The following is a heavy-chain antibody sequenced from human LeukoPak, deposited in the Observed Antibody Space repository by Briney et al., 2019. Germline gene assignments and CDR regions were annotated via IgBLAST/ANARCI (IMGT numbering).Heavy chain of an antibody. CDR1: GFTFSSYS. Sequence: GGSLRLSCAASGFTFSSYSMTWVRQAPGKGLEWVSSISSSSSCIYYADSVKGRFTISRDNAKNSLYLQMNSLRAEDTAVYFCARDFPFDYWGQGTLVTVSS. J-gene: IGHJ4*02. V-gene: IGHV3-21*01. CDR3: ARDFPFDY. CDR2: ISSSSSCI.